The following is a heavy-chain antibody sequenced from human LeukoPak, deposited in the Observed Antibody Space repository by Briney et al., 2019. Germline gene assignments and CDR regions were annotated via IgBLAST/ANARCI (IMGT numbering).Heavy chain of an antibody. CDR2: MNPNSGNT. D-gene: IGHD5-12*01. Sequence: ASVKVSCKASVYTFTSYDINWVRQATGQGLEWMGWMNPNSGNTGYAQKFQGRVTMTRNTSISTAYMELSSLRSEDTAVYYCARGSIVAGGSPYYYYYGMDVWGQGTTVTVSS. J-gene: IGHJ6*02. V-gene: IGHV1-8*01. CDR1: VYTFTSYD. CDR3: ARGSIVAGGSPYYYYYGMDV.